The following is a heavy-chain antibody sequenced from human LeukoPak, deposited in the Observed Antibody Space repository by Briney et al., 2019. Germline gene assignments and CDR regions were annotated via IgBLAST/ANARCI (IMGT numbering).Heavy chain of an antibody. D-gene: IGHD6-19*01. CDR3: AKGGLDPSYYYYGMDV. CDR1: GFTFSSYA. CDR2: ISGSGGST. J-gene: IGHJ6*02. V-gene: IGHV3-23*01. Sequence: GGSLRHSCAASGFTFSSYAMSWVRQAPGKWLEWVSAISGSGGSTYYADSVKGRFTISRDNSKNTLYLQMNSLRAEDTAVYYCAKGGLDPSYYYYGMDVWGQGTTVTVSS.